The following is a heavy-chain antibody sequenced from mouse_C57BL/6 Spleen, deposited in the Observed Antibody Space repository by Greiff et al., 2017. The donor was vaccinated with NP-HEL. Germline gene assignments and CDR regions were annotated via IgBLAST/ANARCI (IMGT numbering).Heavy chain of an antibody. Sequence: VQLQQSGPELVKPGASVKISCKASGYTFTDYYMNWVKQSPGKSLEWIGDINPNNGGTSYNQKFKGKATLTVDKSSSTAYMELRSLTSEDSAVYYCAREGRRSFDYWGQGTTLTVSS. J-gene: IGHJ2*01. CDR1: GYTFTDYY. CDR3: AREGRRSFDY. D-gene: IGHD2-14*01. V-gene: IGHV1-26*01. CDR2: INPNNGGT.